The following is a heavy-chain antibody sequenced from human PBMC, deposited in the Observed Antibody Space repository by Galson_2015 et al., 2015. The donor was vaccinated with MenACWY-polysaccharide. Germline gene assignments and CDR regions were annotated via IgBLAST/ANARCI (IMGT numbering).Heavy chain of an antibody. Sequence: SLRLSCAASGFTFSSYAIHWVRQAPGKGLEWVAVISYDGINIYYADSVKGRFTISRDNSKYTVYLQMNSLRADDTTVYYCARDYCDRITCSGMDVWGQGTTVTVSS. CDR1: GFTFSSYA. D-gene: IGHD2/OR15-2a*01. V-gene: IGHV3-30-3*01. CDR2: ISYDGINI. J-gene: IGHJ6*02. CDR3: ARDYCDRITCSGMDV.